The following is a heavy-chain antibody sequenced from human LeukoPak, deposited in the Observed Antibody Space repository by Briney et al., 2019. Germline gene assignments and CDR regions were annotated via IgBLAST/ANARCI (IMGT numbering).Heavy chain of an antibody. Sequence: GGSLTLSCAASGFTFNSYSMNWVRQAPGNGLEWISYISSSSTIYYADSVKGRFTISRDNAKASLYLQMNSLRAEDTAVYYCARALSITGTNFDYWGQGTLVTVSS. CDR1: GFTFNSYS. V-gene: IGHV3-48*01. D-gene: IGHD1-7*01. J-gene: IGHJ4*02. CDR3: ARALSITGTNFDY. CDR2: ISSSSTI.